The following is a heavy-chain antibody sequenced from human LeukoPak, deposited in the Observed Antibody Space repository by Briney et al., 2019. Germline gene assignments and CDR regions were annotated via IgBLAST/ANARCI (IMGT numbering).Heavy chain of an antibody. D-gene: IGHD3-3*01. Sequence: KPGGSLGLSCAASGFTFSDYYMSWIRQAPGKGLEWVSYISSSGSTKYYADSVKGRFTISRDNAKNSLYLQMNSLRAEDTAVYYCARGKVDFWSGFAFDIWGQGTMVTVSS. V-gene: IGHV3-11*04. CDR1: GFTFSDYY. J-gene: IGHJ3*02. CDR3: ARGKVDFWSGFAFDI. CDR2: ISSSGSTK.